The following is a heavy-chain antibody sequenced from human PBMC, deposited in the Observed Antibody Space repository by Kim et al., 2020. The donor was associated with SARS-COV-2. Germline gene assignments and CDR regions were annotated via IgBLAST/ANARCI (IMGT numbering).Heavy chain of an antibody. J-gene: IGHJ6*02. D-gene: IGHD3-10*01. Sequence: GGSLRLSCAASGFTFSYYAMHWVRQAPGKGLEWVAVVSFDVSNKFYAASVKARFTISRDNSKHTLYLQMNSLRTEDTAVYYWARGGKVGYYYGSGSYSYGMDVWGQGTTVTVSS. CDR1: GFTFSYYA. CDR2: VSFDVSNK. V-gene: IGHV3-30*04. CDR3: ARGGKVGYYYGSGSYSYGMDV.